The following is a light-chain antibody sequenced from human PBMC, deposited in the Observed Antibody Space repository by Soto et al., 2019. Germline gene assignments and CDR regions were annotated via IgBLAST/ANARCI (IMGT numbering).Light chain of an antibody. CDR3: QQLNSYSYT. Sequence: DIQLTQSPSFLSASVGDRVTITCRASQGISSYLAWYQQKPGKAPKLLIYAASALQSGVPSRFSGRGSGTEFTLTSSSLQPEDFATYYCQQLNSYSYTFGQGTKLEIK. J-gene: IGKJ2*01. CDR1: QGISSY. CDR2: AAS. V-gene: IGKV1-9*01.